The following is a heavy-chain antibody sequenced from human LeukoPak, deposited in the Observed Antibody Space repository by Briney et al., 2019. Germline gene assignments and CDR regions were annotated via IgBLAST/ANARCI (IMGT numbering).Heavy chain of an antibody. CDR1: GFTVSSNY. D-gene: IGHD6-13*01. V-gene: IGHV3-53*01. Sequence: GGSLRLSSAASGFTVSSNYMSWVRQAPGKGLEWVSVIYSSGSTYYADSVKGRFTISRDNSKNTVFLQMSSLRAEDTAVYYCATSSWYVPFDYWGQGTLVTVSS. CDR2: IYSSGST. J-gene: IGHJ4*02. CDR3: ATSSWYVPFDY.